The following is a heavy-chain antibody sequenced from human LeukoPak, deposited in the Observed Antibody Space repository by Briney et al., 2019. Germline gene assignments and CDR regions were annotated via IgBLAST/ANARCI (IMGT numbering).Heavy chain of an antibody. CDR1: GYTFTGYY. Sequence: ASVKVSCKASGYTFTGYYVHWVRQAPGRGLEWMGWINPNSGGTNYAQKFQGRVTMTRDTSISTAYMELSRLRSDDTAVYYCARATRIAAAGAPLGYWGQGTLVTVSS. V-gene: IGHV1-2*02. CDR3: ARATRIAAAGAPLGY. CDR2: INPNSGGT. D-gene: IGHD6-13*01. J-gene: IGHJ4*02.